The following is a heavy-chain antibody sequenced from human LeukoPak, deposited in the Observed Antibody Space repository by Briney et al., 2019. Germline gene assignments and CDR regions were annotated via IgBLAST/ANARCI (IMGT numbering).Heavy chain of an antibody. Sequence: GGSLRLSCAASGFTFSSYAMSWVRQAPGKGLEWVSAISGSGGSTYYADSVKGRFTISRDNSKNTLYLQMNSLRAEDTAVYYCAKDPTAYYYYGMDVWDQGTTVTVSS. J-gene: IGHJ6*02. CDR3: AKDPTAYYYYGMDV. V-gene: IGHV3-23*01. CDR1: GFTFSSYA. CDR2: ISGSGGST.